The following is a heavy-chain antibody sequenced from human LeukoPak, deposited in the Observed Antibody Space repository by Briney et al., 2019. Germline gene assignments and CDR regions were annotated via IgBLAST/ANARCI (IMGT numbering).Heavy chain of an antibody. D-gene: IGHD2-2*01. CDR2: IWYDGSNK. CDR1: GFTFSSYG. V-gene: IGHV3-33*01. J-gene: IGHJ5*02. CDR3: ARGGYCSSTSCYQPNWFDP. Sequence: GGSLRLSCAASGFTFSSYGMHWVRQAPGKGLEWVAVIWYDGSNKYYADSVKGRFTISRDNSKNTLYLQMNSQRAEDTAVYYCARGGYCSSTSCYQPNWFDPWGQGTLVTVSS.